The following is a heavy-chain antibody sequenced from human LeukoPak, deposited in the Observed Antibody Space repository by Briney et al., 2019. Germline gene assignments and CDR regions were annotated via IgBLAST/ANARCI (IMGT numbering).Heavy chain of an antibody. CDR1: GITVSSDY. CDR2: IYSGGTT. Sequence: GGSLRLSCAASGITVSSDYMSWVRQPPGKGLEWVSIIYSGGTTYYADSVQGRFTISRDNPKNTVYLQMNSLRVEDTAVYYCARDPRTTGKSNYGMDVWGQGTTVTVSS. V-gene: IGHV3-53*01. J-gene: IGHJ6*02. D-gene: IGHD4-17*01. CDR3: ARDPRTTGKSNYGMDV.